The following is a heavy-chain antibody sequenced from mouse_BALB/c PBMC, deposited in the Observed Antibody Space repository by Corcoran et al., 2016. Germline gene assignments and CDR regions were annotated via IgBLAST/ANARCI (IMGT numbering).Heavy chain of an antibody. V-gene: IGHV9-1*02. J-gene: IGHJ3*01. D-gene: IGHD2-1*01. Sequence: QIQLVQSGPELKKPGETVKISCKASGYTFTNYGMNWVKQAPGKGLKWMGWINTYTGEPTYADDFKGRFAFSLETSASTAYLQINNLKNEDMATYFCARDGNPRTWFVYWGQGTLVTVSA. CDR3: ARDGNPRTWFVY. CDR2: INTYTGEP. CDR1: GYTFTNYG.